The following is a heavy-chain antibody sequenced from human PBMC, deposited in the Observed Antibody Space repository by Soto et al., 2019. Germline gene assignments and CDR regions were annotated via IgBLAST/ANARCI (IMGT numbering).Heavy chain of an antibody. Sequence: SETLSLTCTVSGGSISSYYWSWIRQPPGKGLEWIGYIYYSGSTNYNPSLKSRVTISVDTSTNQFSLKLSSVTAADTAVYYCARASRSPDYFDYWGQGTLVTVSS. D-gene: IGHD6-6*01. J-gene: IGHJ4*02. V-gene: IGHV4-59*01. CDR1: GGSISSYY. CDR2: IYYSGST. CDR3: ARASRSPDYFDY.